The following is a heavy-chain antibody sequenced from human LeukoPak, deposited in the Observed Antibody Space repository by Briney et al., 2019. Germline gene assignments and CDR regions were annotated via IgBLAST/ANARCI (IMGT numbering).Heavy chain of an antibody. CDR1: GYAFSAYY. CDR3: ARVASSQLILYNFDY. J-gene: IGHJ4*02. V-gene: IGHV1-2*02. Sequence: ASVKVSCKASGYAFSAYYMHWVRQAPGQGLEWMGWINPNSGGTKYAQKFQGRVTMTRDTSISTAYMELSRLRSDDTAVYYCARVASSQLILYNFDYWGQGTLVTVSS. CDR2: INPNSGGT. D-gene: IGHD2-2*02.